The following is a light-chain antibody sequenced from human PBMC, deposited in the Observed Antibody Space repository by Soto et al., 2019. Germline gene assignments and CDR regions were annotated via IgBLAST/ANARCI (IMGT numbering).Light chain of an antibody. Sequence: DIQMTQSPSTLSASVGDRVTITCRASQSFSGWLAWYQQKPGQAPEVLISDASTLASGVPSRFSGSGSGTEFTLTSSSLQPDDVANYYCLQYNNFPWTFGQGTKV. CDR2: DAS. V-gene: IGKV1-5*01. CDR1: QSFSGW. J-gene: IGKJ1*01. CDR3: LQYNNFPWT.